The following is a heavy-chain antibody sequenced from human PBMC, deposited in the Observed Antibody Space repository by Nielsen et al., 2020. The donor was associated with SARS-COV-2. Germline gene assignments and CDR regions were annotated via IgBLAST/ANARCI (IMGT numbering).Heavy chain of an antibody. Sequence: ASVKDSCKVSGYTLTELSIHWLRQAAGKGLEWMGGFYPEDGETIYAQKFQGRVTMTEDTSTDTAYMELSSLRSEDTAEYYCATVVAVAATPFDPWGQGTLVTVSS. CDR3: ATVVAVAATPFDP. CDR1: GYTLTELS. D-gene: IGHD2-15*01. V-gene: IGHV1-24*01. CDR2: FYPEDGET. J-gene: IGHJ5*02.